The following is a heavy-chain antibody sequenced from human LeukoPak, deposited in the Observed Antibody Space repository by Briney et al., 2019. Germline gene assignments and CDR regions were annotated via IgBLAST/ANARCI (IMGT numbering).Heavy chain of an antibody. V-gene: IGHV4-39*01. D-gene: IGHD1-26*01. CDR2: IYYSGST. CDR1: GGSISSSSSF. Sequence: KPSETLSLTCSVSGGSISSSSSFWGWIRQPPGKELEWIGSIYYSGSTYYNPSLKSRVTISVDTSKNQFSLKLSSVTAADTAVFYCARQSSGSYGWFDPWGQGTLVTVSS. J-gene: IGHJ5*02. CDR3: ARQSSGSYGWFDP.